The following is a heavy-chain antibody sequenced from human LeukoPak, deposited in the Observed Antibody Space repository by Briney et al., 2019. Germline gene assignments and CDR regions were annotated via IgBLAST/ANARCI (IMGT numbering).Heavy chain of an antibody. J-gene: IGHJ4*02. D-gene: IGHD5-18*01. CDR2: IYHSGST. Sequence: SLRLSCAASGFTFSSYGMHWVRQAPGKGLEWIGEIYHSGSTNYNPSLKSRVTISVDKSKNQFSLKLSSVTAADTAVYYCARMHSGYSYGPDFDYWGQGTLVTVSS. CDR3: ARMHSGYSYGPDFDY. CDR1: GFTFSSYG. V-gene: IGHV4-4*02.